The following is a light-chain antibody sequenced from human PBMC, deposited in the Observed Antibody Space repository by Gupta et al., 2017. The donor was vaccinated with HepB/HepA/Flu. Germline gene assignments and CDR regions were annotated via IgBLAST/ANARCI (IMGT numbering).Light chain of an antibody. V-gene: IGKV3-15*01. CDR3: QQDNNWPPWT. Sequence: EIVMTQSPATLSVSPGERATLSCRASQSVGTNLAWYQQRPGQAPRLLIYRATARATGVPARFSGSGYGKEFTLSISSRQSDDFAVYYCQQDNNWPPWTFGQGTKVEIK. CDR1: QSVGTN. CDR2: RAT. J-gene: IGKJ1*01.